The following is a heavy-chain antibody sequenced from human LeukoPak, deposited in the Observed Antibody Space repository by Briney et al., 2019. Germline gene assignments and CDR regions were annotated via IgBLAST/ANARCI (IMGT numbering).Heavy chain of an antibody. CDR3: ARVSRDAFDI. CDR2: ISYDGSNK. D-gene: IGHD5/OR15-5a*01. J-gene: IGHJ3*02. V-gene: IGHV3-30*03. Sequence: PGRSLRLSCAASGFTFSSYGMHWVRQAPGKGLEWVAVISYDGSNKYYADSVKGRFTISRDNSKNTLYLQMNSLRAEDTAVYYCARVSRDAFDIWGQGTMVTVSS. CDR1: GFTFSSYG.